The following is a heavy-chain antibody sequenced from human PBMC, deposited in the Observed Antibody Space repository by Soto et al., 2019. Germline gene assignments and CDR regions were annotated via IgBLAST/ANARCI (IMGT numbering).Heavy chain of an antibody. D-gene: IGHD2-2*01. J-gene: IGHJ3*02. CDR2: IYYSGST. Sequence: QLQLQESGPGLVKPSETLSLTCTVSGGSISSSSYFWGWIRQPPGKGLEWIGKIYYSGSTYYNPSLTSGVTTSVDTSKNQFSLTLTSVTAADTAVYYCASRDYAQGDPLDAFDIWGQGTMLTVSS. V-gene: IGHV4-39*01. CDR1: GGSISSSSYF. CDR3: ASRDYAQGDPLDAFDI.